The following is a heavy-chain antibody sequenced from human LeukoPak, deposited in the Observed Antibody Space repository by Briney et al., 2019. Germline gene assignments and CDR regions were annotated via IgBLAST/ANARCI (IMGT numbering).Heavy chain of an antibody. CDR1: GYTFTSYG. D-gene: IGHD3-9*01. V-gene: IGHV1-18*01. CDR3: ARAVADILTGYCDY. J-gene: IGHJ4*02. CDR2: ISAYNGNT. Sequence: ASVKVSCKSSGYTFTSYGIIWVRQAPGQGLEWMRWISAYNGNTNYAQKLQGRVTMTTDTSTRTAYMELRSLRSDDTAVYYCARAVADILTGYCDYWGQGTLVTVSS.